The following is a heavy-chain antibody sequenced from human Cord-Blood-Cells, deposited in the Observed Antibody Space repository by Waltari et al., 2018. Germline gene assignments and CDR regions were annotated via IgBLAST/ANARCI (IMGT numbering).Heavy chain of an antibody. J-gene: IGHJ5*02. D-gene: IGHD3-3*01. CDR1: GGSFSGYY. V-gene: IGHV4-34*01. CDR3: ARVLPRYYDFWSGYNWFDP. Sequence: QVQLQQWGAGLLKPSETLSLTCAVYGGSFSGYYWSWLRQPPGTGLEWIGEINHSGSTNYNPSLKSRVTISVDTSKNQFSLKLSSVTAADTAVYYCARVLPRYYDFWSGYNWFDPWGQGTLVTVSS. CDR2: INHSGST.